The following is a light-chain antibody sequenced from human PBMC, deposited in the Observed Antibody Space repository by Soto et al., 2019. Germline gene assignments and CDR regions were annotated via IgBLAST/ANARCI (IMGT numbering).Light chain of an antibody. Sequence: QSVLTQPPSVSGAPGQRVTISCTGNSSNIGAGYDVHWYQQLPGTAPKLLIYGNSNRPSGVPDRFSGSKSGTSASLAITGLQAEDEADYYCQSYDSSLSEVFGTGTKLTVL. CDR2: GNS. CDR1: SSNIGAGYD. V-gene: IGLV1-40*01. J-gene: IGLJ1*01. CDR3: QSYDSSLSEV.